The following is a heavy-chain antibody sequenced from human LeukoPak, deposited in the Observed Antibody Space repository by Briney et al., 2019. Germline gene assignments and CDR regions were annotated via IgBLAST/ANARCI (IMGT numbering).Heavy chain of an antibody. D-gene: IGHD1-14*01. CDR1: CGHICRYY. CDR3: ARRNHYFYYMDA. Sequence: PEILSLIRNVSCGHICRYYWRWIRRSPVKRPEWVGYIFPSGSAFYNPSLESRDTISQDTSENHFSLRLSSVTAADTAVYYCARRNHYFYYMDAWGKGTTVTVSS. V-gene: IGHV4-4*09. J-gene: IGHJ6*03. CDR2: IFPSGSA.